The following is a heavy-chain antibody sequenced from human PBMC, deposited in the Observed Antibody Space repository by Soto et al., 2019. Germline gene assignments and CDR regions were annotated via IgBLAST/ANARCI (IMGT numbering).Heavy chain of an antibody. V-gene: IGHV3-23*01. CDR3: AKEVSLPANINWFDP. Sequence: GGSLRLSCAASGFTFSSYAMSWVRQAPGKGLEWVSGISGSGGSTYYAESVKGRFIISRDNSKNTLYLQMNRLRAEDTALYYCAKEVSLPANINWFDPWGMETLVTVSS. CDR1: GFTFSSYA. D-gene: IGHD2-2*01. CDR2: ISGSGGST. J-gene: IGHJ5*02.